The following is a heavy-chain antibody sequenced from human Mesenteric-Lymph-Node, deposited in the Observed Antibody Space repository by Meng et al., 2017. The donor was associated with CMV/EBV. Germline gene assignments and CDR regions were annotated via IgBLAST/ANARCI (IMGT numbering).Heavy chain of an antibody. CDR3: VRVAVDFEGGMDV. CDR1: GFTFSSYS. J-gene: IGHJ6*02. CDR2: ISSSSSYI. V-gene: IGHV3-21*01. Sequence: GGSLRLSCAASGFTFSSYSMNWVRQAPGKGLEWVSSISSSSSYIYYADSVKGRFTISRDNAKNSLYLQMNSLRAEDTAVYYCVRVAVDFEGGMDVWGQGTTVTVSS. D-gene: IGHD2-15*01.